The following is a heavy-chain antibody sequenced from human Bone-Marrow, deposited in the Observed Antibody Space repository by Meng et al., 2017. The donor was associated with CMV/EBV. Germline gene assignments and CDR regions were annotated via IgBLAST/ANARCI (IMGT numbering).Heavy chain of an antibody. V-gene: IGHV4-39*07. Sequence: GSLRLSCAASGFTVSSNYMSWIRQPPGKGLEWIGSIYYSGSTYYNPSLKSRVTISVDTSKNQFSLKLSSVTAADTAVYYCARVGYTSLLDYWGQRTLVTVSS. D-gene: IGHD2-2*01. CDR2: IYYSGST. CDR3: ARVGYTSLLDY. J-gene: IGHJ4*02. CDR1: GFTVSSNY.